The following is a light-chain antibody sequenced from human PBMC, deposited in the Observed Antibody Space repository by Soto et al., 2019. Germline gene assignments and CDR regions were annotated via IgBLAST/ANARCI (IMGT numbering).Light chain of an antibody. CDR3: QQYCNSPIT. CDR2: GTS. CDR1: QSVNSN. V-gene: IGKV3-20*01. Sequence: EIVMTQSPATLSLYPGERATLSCRASQSVNSNLAWYQQKAGQAPRLLIYGTSSRATGIPDRFSGSGSVTDFTLTISRLEPEDFAVYYCQQYCNSPITFGQGTRLEIK. J-gene: IGKJ5*01.